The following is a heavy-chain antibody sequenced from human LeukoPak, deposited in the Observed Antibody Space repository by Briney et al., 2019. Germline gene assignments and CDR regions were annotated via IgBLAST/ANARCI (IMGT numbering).Heavy chain of an antibody. V-gene: IGHV3-30*04. D-gene: IGHD3-10*01. CDR3: ARPRSRITMVRGPQG. CDR1: GFTFSSYA. Sequence: GGSLRLSCAASGFTFSSYAMHWVRQAPGKGLEWVAGISYDGSNKYYADSVKGRFTISRDNSKNTLYLQMNSLRAEDTAVYYCARPRSRITMVRGPQGWGQGTLVTVSS. J-gene: IGHJ4*02. CDR2: ISYDGSNK.